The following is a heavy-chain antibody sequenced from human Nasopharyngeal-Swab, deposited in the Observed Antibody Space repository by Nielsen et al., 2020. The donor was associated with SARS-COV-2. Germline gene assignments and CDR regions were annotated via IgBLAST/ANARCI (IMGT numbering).Heavy chain of an antibody. CDR3: AKDRGFDISGSKGIDY. CDR2: IKSDGSEK. CDR1: GFTFSSYW. J-gene: IGHJ4*02. V-gene: IGHV3-7*03. D-gene: IGHD3-22*01. Sequence: GGSLRLSCAASGFTFSSYWMYWVRQAPGKGLEWVANIKSDGSEKYYVDSVKGRFTIFRDNARNELSLQMNSLRVEDTALYYCAKDRGFDISGSKGIDYWGRGILVTVSS.